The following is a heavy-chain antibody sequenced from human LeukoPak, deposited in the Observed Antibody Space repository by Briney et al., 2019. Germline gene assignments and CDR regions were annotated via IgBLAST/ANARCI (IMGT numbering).Heavy chain of an antibody. CDR2: IKQDGSEK. Sequence: GGSLRLSCAASGLTFSNYWMDWVRQAPGKGLEWVANIKQDGSEKNYVDSVKGRFIISRDNAKNSLYLRMNTLRADDTAVYYCARDGFGTGSNWGQGTLVTVSS. V-gene: IGHV3-7*03. CDR3: ARDGFGTGSN. J-gene: IGHJ4*02. CDR1: GLTFSNYW. D-gene: IGHD3-16*01.